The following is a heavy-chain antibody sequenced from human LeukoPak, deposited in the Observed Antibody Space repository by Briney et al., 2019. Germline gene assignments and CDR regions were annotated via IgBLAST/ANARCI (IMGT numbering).Heavy chain of an antibody. CDR1: GGSINSNNW. CDR2: IYHSGST. V-gene: IGHV4-4*02. D-gene: IGHD1-26*01. J-gene: IGHJ5*02. CDR3: ARYVMEIVGATISNWFDP. Sequence: SETLSLTCAVSGGSINSNNWWSWVRQPPGKGLEWIGEIYHSGSTNYNPSLESRVTVSVDKSKNQFSLDLSSVTAADTAVYYCARYVMEIVGATISNWFDPWGQGTLVTVSS.